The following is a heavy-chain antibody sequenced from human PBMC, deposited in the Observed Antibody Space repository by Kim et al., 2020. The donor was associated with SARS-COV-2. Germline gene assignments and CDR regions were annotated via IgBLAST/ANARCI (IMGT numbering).Heavy chain of an antibody. J-gene: IGHJ5*02. Sequence: SETLSLTCTVSGYSISSGYYWGWIRQPPGKGLEWIGSIYHSGSTYYNPSLKSRVTISVDTSKNQFSLKLSSVTAADTAVYYCARAGNRRIYDILTGYFSRGFDPWGQGTLVTVSS. D-gene: IGHD3-9*01. CDR3: ARAGNRRIYDILTGYFSRGFDP. V-gene: IGHV4-38-2*02. CDR2: IYHSGST. CDR1: GYSISSGYY.